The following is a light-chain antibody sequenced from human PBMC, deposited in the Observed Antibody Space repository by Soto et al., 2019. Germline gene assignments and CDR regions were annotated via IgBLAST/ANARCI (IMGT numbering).Light chain of an antibody. V-gene: IGLV1-40*01. CDR3: QSYDDSLSAWV. Sequence: QAVVTQPPSVSGAPGQRVNISCTGSSSNIGARYNVHWYQQLPGTAPKLLIYGNTNRPSGVPDRFSGSKSGTSASLAITGLQAEDEADYYCQSYDDSLSAWVFGGGTKVTVL. CDR1: SSNIGARYN. J-gene: IGLJ2*01. CDR2: GNT.